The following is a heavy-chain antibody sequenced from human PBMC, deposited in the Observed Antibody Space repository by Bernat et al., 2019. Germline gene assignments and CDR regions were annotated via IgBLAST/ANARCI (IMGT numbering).Heavy chain of an antibody. J-gene: IGHJ5*02. CDR2: IIPLLGIA. Sequence: QVQLVQSGTDVKKPGSSVKVSCKASGGTFSSYTISWVRQAPGQGLEWMGRIIPLLGIANYAQKFQGRVTITADKSTSTAYMELSSLRSEDTAVYFCARDGGRNIVATGPLNHWGQGTLVTVSS. CDR1: GGTFSSYT. V-gene: IGHV1-69*08. D-gene: IGHD5-12*01. CDR3: ARDGGRNIVATGPLNH.